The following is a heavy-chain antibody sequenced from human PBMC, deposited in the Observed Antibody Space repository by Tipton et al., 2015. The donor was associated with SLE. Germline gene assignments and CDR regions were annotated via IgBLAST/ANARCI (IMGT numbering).Heavy chain of an antibody. CDR2: INHSGST. CDR1: GGSFSGYY. V-gene: IGHV4-34*01. Sequence: TLPLTCAVYGGSFSGYYWSWIRQPPGKGLEWIGEINHSGSTNYNPSLKSRVTISVDTSKNQFSLNLNSVTAADTAVYYCARVERDYDFWSGYYPPSYFDYWGQGTLVTVSS. CDR3: ARVERDYDFWSGYYPPSYFDY. J-gene: IGHJ4*02. D-gene: IGHD3-3*01.